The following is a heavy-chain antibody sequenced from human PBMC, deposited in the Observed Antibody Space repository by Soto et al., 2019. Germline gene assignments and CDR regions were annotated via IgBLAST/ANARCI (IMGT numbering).Heavy chain of an antibody. J-gene: IGHJ4*02. D-gene: IGHD5-12*01. CDR3: ATTEHGYGLFDY. Sequence: SETLSLTCTVSGGSISSGGYYWSWIRQHPGKGLEWIGYIYYSGSTYYNPSLKSRVTISVDTSKNQFSLKLSSVTAADTAVYYCATTEHGYGLFDYWGQGTLVTVPS. CDR1: GGSISSGGYY. CDR2: IYYSGST. V-gene: IGHV4-31*03.